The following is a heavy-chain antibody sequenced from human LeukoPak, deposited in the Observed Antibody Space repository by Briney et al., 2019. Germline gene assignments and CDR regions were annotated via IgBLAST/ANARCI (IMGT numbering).Heavy chain of an antibody. V-gene: IGHV3-74*03. CDR1: GFTITNNW. CDR2: IKNDESTA. D-gene: IGHD1-26*01. J-gene: IGHJ4*02. Sequence: LAGGSLRLSCVASGFTITNNWMYWVRQAPGRGLVWVSRIKNDESTAVYADSVKGRFTISRDNAKNTLYLQMNSLRVEDTAVYYCATVFKGSSLEDYWGQGTRVTVSS. CDR3: ATVFKGSSLEDY.